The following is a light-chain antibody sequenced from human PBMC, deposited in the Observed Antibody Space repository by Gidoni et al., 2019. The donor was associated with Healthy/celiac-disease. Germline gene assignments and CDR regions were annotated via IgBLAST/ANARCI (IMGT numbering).Light chain of an antibody. CDR3: QQYGSSPPLT. V-gene: IGKV3-20*01. CDR1: QSVSSSY. J-gene: IGKJ4*01. CDR2: GAS. Sequence: DIVLTQPPVTLSLSPGERATLSCRASQSVSSSYLAWYQQKPGQAPSLLIYGASSRAPGIPDRFSGSGSGTDFTLTISRLEPEDFAVYYCQQYGSSPPLTFGGGTKVEIK.